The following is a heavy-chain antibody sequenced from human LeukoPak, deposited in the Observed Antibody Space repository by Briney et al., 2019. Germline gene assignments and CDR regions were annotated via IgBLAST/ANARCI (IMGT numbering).Heavy chain of an antibody. J-gene: IGHJ4*02. CDR2: ISWNSGSI. CDR3: AREDYGKHHFDY. CDR1: GFTFDDYA. Sequence: GGSLRLSCAASGFTFDDYAMHWVRQTPGKGLEWVSGISWNSGSIGYADSVKGRFTISRDSAKNSLYLQMNSLTTEDTAVYYCAREDYGKHHFDYWGQGTLVTVSS. V-gene: IGHV3-9*01. D-gene: IGHD4-17*01.